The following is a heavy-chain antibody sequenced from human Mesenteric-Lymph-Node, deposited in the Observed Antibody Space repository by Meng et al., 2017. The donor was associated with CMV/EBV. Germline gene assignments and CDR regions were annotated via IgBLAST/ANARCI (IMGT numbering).Heavy chain of an antibody. CDR1: GLTFSNYV. CDR2: ISGTGSST. Sequence: GGSLRLSCAASGLTFSNYVMYWVRQAPGKGLEWVSGISGTGSSTYYVDSGKGRFTISRDNSKNTLYLQMNSLRVEDTAVYYCARTKGTRGEEEREYGGQGTLVTVSS. J-gene: IGHJ4*02. CDR3: ARTKGTRGEEEREY. V-gene: IGHV3-23*01. D-gene: IGHD4-17*01.